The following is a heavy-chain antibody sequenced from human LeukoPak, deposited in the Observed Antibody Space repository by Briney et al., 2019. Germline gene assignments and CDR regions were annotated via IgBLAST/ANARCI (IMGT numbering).Heavy chain of an antibody. CDR1: GFTFSSYA. J-gene: IGHJ4*02. CDR2: ISYDGSNK. D-gene: IGHD3-22*01. Sequence: GGSLRLSCAASGFTFSSYAMHWVRQAPGKGLEWVAVISYDGSNKYYADSVKGRFTISRDNSKDTLYLQINSLRAEDTAVYYCARGEDITMIVVVIKGLDYWGQGTLVTVSS. V-gene: IGHV3-30-3*01. CDR3: ARGEDITMIVVVIKGLDY.